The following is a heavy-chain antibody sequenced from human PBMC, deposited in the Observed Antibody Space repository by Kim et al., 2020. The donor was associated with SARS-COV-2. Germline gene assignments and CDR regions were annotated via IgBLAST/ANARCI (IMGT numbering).Heavy chain of an antibody. V-gene: IGHV5-10-1*01. CDR2: IDPSDSYT. J-gene: IGHJ6*02. CDR3: AIWLATIRPYYYYGMDV. Sequence: GESLKISCKGSGYSFTSYWISWVRQMPGKGLEWMGRIDPSDSYTNYSPSFQGHVTISADKSISTAYLQWSSLKASDTAMYYCAIWLATIRPYYYYGMDVWGQGTTVTVSS. CDR1: GYSFTSYW. D-gene: IGHD3-10*01.